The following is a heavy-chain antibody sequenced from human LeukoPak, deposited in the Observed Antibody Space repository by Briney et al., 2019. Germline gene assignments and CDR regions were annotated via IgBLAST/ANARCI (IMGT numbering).Heavy chain of an antibody. CDR3: AKSDVTMVRGVIDY. CDR2: IRYDGSNK. CDR1: GFTFSSYG. V-gene: IGHV3-30*02. Sequence: GGSLRLSCAASGFTFSSYGMHWVRQAPGKGLEWVAFIRYDGSNKYYADSVKGRFTISRDNSKNTLYLQMNSLIAEDTDVYYCAKSDVTMVRGVIDYWGQGTLVTVSS. J-gene: IGHJ4*02. D-gene: IGHD3-10*01.